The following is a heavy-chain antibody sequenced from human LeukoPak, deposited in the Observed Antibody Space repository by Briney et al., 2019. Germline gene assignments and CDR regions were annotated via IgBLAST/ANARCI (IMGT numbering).Heavy chain of an antibody. Sequence: PSETLSLTCTVSGESFSGYYWSWMRQPPGKGLEWIGEINHSGSTNYNPYLKSRVTISVDTSKNQFSLKVSSVTAADTAVYYCARAIHRMDVVGSCHLDYWGQGTLVTVSS. J-gene: IGHJ4*02. CDR1: GESFSGYY. V-gene: IGHV4-34*01. D-gene: IGHD2-15*01. CDR2: INHSGST. CDR3: ARAIHRMDVVGSCHLDY.